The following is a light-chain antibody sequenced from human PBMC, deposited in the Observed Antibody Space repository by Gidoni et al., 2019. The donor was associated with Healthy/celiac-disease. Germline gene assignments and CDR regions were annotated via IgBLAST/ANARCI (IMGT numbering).Light chain of an antibody. Sequence: DIQMTKSPSSLSASVGDRVTIHCQARQDISNFLNWYQQKPVKAPKLLIYDASNLETVVPSRFSGSGSGTDFSFTISSLQPEDIATYYCQQYDNLPLTFGQGTKLEIK. J-gene: IGKJ2*01. CDR3: QQYDNLPLT. V-gene: IGKV1-33*01. CDR2: DAS. CDR1: QDISNF.